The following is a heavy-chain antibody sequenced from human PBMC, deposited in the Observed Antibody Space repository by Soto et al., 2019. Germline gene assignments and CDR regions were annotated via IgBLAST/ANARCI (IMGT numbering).Heavy chain of an antibody. CDR1: GGSVSSSSYY. V-gene: IGHV4-39*07. CDR2: VYYSGST. CDR3: AIFMGNSVAPTYFDY. D-gene: IGHD5-12*01. J-gene: IGHJ4*02. Sequence: SAALSLTCTVSGGSVSSSSYYWGWVRQPPGKGLEWIGSVYYSGSTYYNPSLESRVTISVDKSKNQFSLKLSSVTTADTAVYYCAIFMGNSVAPTYFDYWGQGTLVTVSS.